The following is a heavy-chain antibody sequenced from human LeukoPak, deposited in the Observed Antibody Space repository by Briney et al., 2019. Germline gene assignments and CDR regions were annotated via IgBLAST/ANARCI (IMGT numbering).Heavy chain of an antibody. V-gene: IGHV3-7*03. CDR3: ARAMNHAFNI. Sequence: GGSLRLACTASGLTFSTYWMSWVRQAPGMGLEWVANMNEDGSKKYYVGSVRGRFTISRDNAKTSLYLQMSSLRAEDTAVYYCARAMNHAFNIWGQGAMVTVSS. CDR2: MNEDGSKK. CDR1: GLTFSTYW. J-gene: IGHJ3*02.